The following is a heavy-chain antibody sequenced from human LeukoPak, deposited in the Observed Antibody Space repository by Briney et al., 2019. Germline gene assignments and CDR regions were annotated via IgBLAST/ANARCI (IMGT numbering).Heavy chain of an antibody. CDR3: ARSRYQLLYDY. J-gene: IGHJ4*02. CDR1: GYSISSGYY. Sequence: SPSETLSLTCAVSGYSISSGYYWGWIRQPPGKGLEWIGSIYHSGSTYYNPSLKSRVTISVDTSKNQFSLKLSSVTAADTAVYYCARSRYQLLYDYWGQGTLVTVSS. V-gene: IGHV4-38-2*01. D-gene: IGHD2-2*02. CDR2: IYHSGST.